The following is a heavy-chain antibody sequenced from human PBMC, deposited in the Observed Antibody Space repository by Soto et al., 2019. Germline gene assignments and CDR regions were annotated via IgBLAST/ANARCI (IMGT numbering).Heavy chain of an antibody. J-gene: IGHJ5*02. D-gene: IGHD2-2*01. CDR2: ISGSGGST. CDR3: AKRVVPAALNFRHNWFDP. CDR1: GFTFSSYA. Sequence: HPGGSLRLSCAASGFTFSSYAMSWVRQAPGKGLEWVSAISGSGGSTYYADSVKGRFTISRDNSKNTLYLQMNSLRAEDTAVYYCAKRVVPAALNFRHNWFDPWGQGTLVTVSS. V-gene: IGHV3-23*01.